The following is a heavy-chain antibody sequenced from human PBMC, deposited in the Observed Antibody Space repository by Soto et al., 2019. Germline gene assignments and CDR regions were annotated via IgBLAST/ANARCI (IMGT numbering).Heavy chain of an antibody. D-gene: IGHD4-17*01. CDR2: ISSSGSTI. J-gene: IGHJ6*02. V-gene: IGHV3-11*01. Sequence: QVQLVESGGGLVKPGGSLRLXXXAXGFTFSDYXMSWIRQAPGKGLEWVSYISSSGSTIYYADSVKGRFTISRDNAKNSLYLQMNSLRAEDTAVYYCASPTVTPHYGMXVWXQGTTVTVSS. CDR1: GFTFSDYX. CDR3: ASPTVTPHYGMXV.